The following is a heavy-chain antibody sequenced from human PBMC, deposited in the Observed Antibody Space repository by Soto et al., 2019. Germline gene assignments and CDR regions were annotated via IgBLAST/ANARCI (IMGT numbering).Heavy chain of an antibody. J-gene: IGHJ6*02. CDR3: AKERGYYDFWSCYPPANYYYYGMDV. Sequence: GGSLRLSCAASGFTFSSYGMHWVRQAPGEGLEWVAVISYDGSNKYYADSVKGRFTISRDNSKNTLYLQMNSLRAEDTAVYYCAKERGYYDFWSCYPPANYYYYGMDVWGQGTTVTVSS. CDR2: ISYDGSNK. CDR1: GFTFSSYG. V-gene: IGHV3-30*18. D-gene: IGHD3-3*01.